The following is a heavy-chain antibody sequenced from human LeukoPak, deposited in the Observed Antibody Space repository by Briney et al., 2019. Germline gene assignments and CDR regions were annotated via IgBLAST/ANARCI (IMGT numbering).Heavy chain of an antibody. CDR1: GGSFSGYY. J-gene: IGHJ4*02. V-gene: IGHV4-34*01. CDR3: ASAQRYCSSTSCRYFDY. Sequence: PSETLSLTCAVYGGSFSGYYWSWIRQPPGKGLEWIGEINHSGSTNYNPSLKSRVTISVDTSKNQFSLKLSSVTAADTAVYYCASAQRYCSSTSCRYFDYWGQGTLVTVSS. D-gene: IGHD2-2*01. CDR2: INHSGST.